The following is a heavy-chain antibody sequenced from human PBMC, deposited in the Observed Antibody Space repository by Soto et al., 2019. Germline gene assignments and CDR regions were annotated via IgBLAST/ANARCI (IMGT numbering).Heavy chain of an antibody. D-gene: IGHD3-10*01. V-gene: IGHV4-61*01. CDR2: IYYSGTT. CDR3: AKSLSGLLCFGDFNY. CDR1: GDSVSSGSFY. J-gene: IGHJ4*02. Sequence: PSETLSLTCTVSGDSVSSGSFYWSWIRQPPGKGLEWIGNIYYSGTTKYNPSRKSRLTISVDRSKNQFSLKLSSVTAADTAAYYCAKSLSGLLCFGDFNYWGQGTLVTVSS.